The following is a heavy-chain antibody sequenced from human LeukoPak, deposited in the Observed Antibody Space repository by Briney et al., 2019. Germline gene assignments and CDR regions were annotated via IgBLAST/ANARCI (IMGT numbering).Heavy chain of an antibody. CDR1: GYTFTSYD. J-gene: IGHJ4*02. CDR3: ARVGALHSSSPLMY. V-gene: IGHV1-8*01. CDR2: MNPNSGNT. Sequence: ASVKVSCKASGYTFTSYDINWVRQATGQGLEWMGWMNPNSGNTGYAQKFQGRVTMTRNTSISTAYMELSSLRSEDTAVYYCARVGALHSSSPLMYWGQGTLVTASS. D-gene: IGHD6-6*01.